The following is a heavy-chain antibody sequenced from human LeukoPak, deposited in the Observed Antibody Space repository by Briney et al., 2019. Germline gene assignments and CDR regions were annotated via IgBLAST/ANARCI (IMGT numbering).Heavy chain of an antibody. CDR2: ISADGKA. Sequence: GGSLRLSCAASGMNFEIYAMHWVRQRPGKGLEWVGVISADGKADHADAVKGRFTVSRDNSKDSLSLQMSSLRDEDTALYYCATWAFYHDLDVWGQGTAVIVSS. D-gene: IGHD1-26*01. CDR3: ATWAFYHDLDV. V-gene: IGHV3-43*02. CDR1: GMNFEIYA. J-gene: IGHJ6*02.